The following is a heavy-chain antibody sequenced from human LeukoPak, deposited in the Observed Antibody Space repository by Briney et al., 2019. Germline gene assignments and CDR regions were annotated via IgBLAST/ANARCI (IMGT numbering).Heavy chain of an antibody. CDR3: AKGGGSYDYVWGRLLVSVDY. J-gene: IGHJ4*02. V-gene: IGHV3-23*01. D-gene: IGHD3-16*01. CDR1: EFTFSSYV. Sequence: PGGSLRLSCAASEFTFSSYVMAWVRQAPGKGLEWVSTITPGGGTYYADSVKGRFTISRDNSKDTLYLQMNSLTAEDTAIYYCAKGGGSYDYVWGRLLVSVDYWGQGTLVTVSS. CDR2: ITPGGGT.